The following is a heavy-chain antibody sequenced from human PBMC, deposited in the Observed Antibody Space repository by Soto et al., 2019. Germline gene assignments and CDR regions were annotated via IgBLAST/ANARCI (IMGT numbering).Heavy chain of an antibody. CDR2: SSGSGGTT. Sequence: EVQLLESGGRLAQPGGSLGLSCAASGFSFSSYAMTWVRQAPGKGLQWVSGSSGSGGTTYYADSVKGRFTISRDNSKHTLYLQMNSLRAEDTAVYYCATDFEGGTPDAFDIWGQGTMVTVSS. J-gene: IGHJ3*02. CDR3: ATDFEGGTPDAFDI. V-gene: IGHV3-23*01. CDR1: GFSFSSYA. D-gene: IGHD3-16*01.